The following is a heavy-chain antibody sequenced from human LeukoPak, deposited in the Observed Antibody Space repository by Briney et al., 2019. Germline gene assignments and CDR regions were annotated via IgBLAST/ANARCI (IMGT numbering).Heavy chain of an antibody. V-gene: IGHV4-59*12. CDR3: ARENRTPDAFDI. Sequence: LETLSLTCTVSGGSISSYYWSWIRQPPGKGLEWIGYIYYSGSTNYNPSLKSRVTISVDTSKNQFSLKLSSVTAADTAVYYCARENRTPDAFDIWGQGTMVTVSS. CDR2: IYYSGST. CDR1: GGSISSYY. D-gene: IGHD1-14*01. J-gene: IGHJ3*02.